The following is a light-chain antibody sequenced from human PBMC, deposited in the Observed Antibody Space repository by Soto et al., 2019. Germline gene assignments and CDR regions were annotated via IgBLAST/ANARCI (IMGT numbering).Light chain of an antibody. J-gene: IGLJ3*02. CDR3: QVWDSSSDPWV. CDR1: NIGSKS. Sequence: SYELTQPPSVSVATGKTARITCGGNNIGSKSVHWYQQKPGQAPVLVIYYDSDRPSGIPERFSGSNSGNTATLTISRVEAGDEADYYCQVWDSSSDPWVFGGGTKLTVL. CDR2: YDS. V-gene: IGLV3-21*04.